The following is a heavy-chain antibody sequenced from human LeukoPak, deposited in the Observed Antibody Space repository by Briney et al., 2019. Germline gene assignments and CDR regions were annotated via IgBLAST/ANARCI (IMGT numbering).Heavy chain of an antibody. CDR2: INPNSGDT. V-gene: IGHV1-2*02. J-gene: IGHJ4*02. D-gene: IGHD6-13*01. Sequence: ASVRVSCKASGYPFTDQFINWVRQAPGRGLEWMGWINPNSGDTNYEQRFQGRVTMTRDTSISTAYMDLTRLASDDTAGYYCAGGAAGGEFDYWGQGTLVTVSS. CDR1: GYPFTDQF. CDR3: AGGAAGGEFDY.